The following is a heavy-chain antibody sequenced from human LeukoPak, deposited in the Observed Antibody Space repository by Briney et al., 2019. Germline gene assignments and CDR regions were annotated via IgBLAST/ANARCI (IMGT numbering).Heavy chain of an antibody. CDR1: GYTFTSYY. J-gene: IGHJ4*02. Sequence: ASVKVSCKASGYTFTSYYMYWVRQAPGQGVEWMGMINPSGGSTTYAQKFQGRVTMTRDTSTSTVYMELSSLRSEDTAVYYCARDVGSSSWYFDYWGQGTLVTVSS. CDR2: INPSGGST. D-gene: IGHD6-13*01. CDR3: ARDVGSSSWYFDY. V-gene: IGHV1-46*01.